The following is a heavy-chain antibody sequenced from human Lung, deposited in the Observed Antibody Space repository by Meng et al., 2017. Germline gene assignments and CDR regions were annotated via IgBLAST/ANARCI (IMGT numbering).Heavy chain of an antibody. CDR3: TKNDFYCLGY. V-gene: IGHV4-4*02. Sequence: QVHLQESGPGWVQPSGTLSLTCAVSGGSISSDNWWSWVRQPPGKGLEWIGEIYHSGSTNYNPSLKSRITISVDKPKNQFSLTLSSVTAADTAVYYCTKNDFYCLGYWGQGTLVTVSS. J-gene: IGHJ4*02. CDR1: GGSISSDNW. CDR2: IYHSGST. D-gene: IGHD2-21*01.